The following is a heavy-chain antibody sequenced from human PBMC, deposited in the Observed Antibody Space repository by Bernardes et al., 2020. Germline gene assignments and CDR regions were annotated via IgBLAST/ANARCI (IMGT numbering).Heavy chain of an antibody. D-gene: IGHD3-3*01. CDR2: IYPGDSDT. Sequence: GASLKISCKGSGYSFTSYWIGWVRQMPGKGLEWMGIIYPGDSDTRYSPSFQGQVTISADKSISTAYLQWSSLKASDTAMYYCARHIPDFWSGYFPSYYYYYGMDVWGQGTTVTVSS. CDR3: ARHIPDFWSGYFPSYYYYYGMDV. CDR1: GYSFTSYW. V-gene: IGHV5-51*01. J-gene: IGHJ6*02.